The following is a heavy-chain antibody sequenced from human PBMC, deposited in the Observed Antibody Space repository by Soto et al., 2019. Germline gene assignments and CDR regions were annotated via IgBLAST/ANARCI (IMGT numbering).Heavy chain of an antibody. CDR1: GFDASVNF. V-gene: IGHV3-66*01. CDR3: VRENYYFGMDV. J-gene: IGHJ6*02. Sequence: EVQLVESGGTLVQPGGSLKLSCAASGFDASVNFMTWVRQAPGKGLEWVTAINNAGTTFYADSVKGRFSISRDDSKNTLYLQIKSLRVDDTVMYYCVRENYYFGMDVWGQGTAVTVSS. CDR2: INNAGTT.